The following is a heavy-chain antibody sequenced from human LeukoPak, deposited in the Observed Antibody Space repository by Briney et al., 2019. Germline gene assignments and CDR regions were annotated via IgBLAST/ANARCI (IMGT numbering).Heavy chain of an antibody. Sequence: GGSLRLSCAASGFPFSGYSLHWVRQAPGKGLEWVSSISSSASYIAYADSVKGRFTISRDNSKNSLYLQMNSLRAEDTAVYYCTKEILQGATTTNPDYWGQGTLVTVSS. V-gene: IGHV3-21*04. CDR1: GFPFSGYS. CDR2: ISSSASYI. J-gene: IGHJ4*02. D-gene: IGHD5-12*01. CDR3: TKEILQGATTTNPDY.